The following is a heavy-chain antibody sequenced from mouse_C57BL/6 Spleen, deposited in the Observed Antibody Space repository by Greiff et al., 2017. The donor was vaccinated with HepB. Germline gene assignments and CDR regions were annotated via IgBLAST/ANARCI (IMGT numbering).Heavy chain of an antibody. J-gene: IGHJ2*01. CDR2: IYPGSGNT. V-gene: IGHV1-76*01. CDR3: ARGAGRGVFDY. D-gene: IGHD3-3*01. Sequence: VQLQQSGAELVRPGASVKLSCKASGYTFTDYYINWVKQRPGQGLEWIARIYPGSGNTYYNEKFKGKATLTAEKSTSTAYMQLSSLTSEDSAVYFCARGAGRGVFDYWGQGTTLTVSS. CDR1: GYTFTDYY.